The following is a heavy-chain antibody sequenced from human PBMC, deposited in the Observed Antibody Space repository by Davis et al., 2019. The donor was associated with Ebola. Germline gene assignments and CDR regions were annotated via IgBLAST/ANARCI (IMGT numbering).Heavy chain of an antibody. Sequence: AASVKVSCKASGYTFTSYGISWVRQAPGQGLEWMGWISAYNGNTNYAQKLQGRVTMTTDTSTSTAYMELRSLRSDGTAVYYCARDGQKWELLFYYGMDVWGQGTTVTVSS. J-gene: IGHJ6*02. V-gene: IGHV1-18*01. CDR2: ISAYNGNT. CDR3: ARDGQKWELLFYYGMDV. D-gene: IGHD1-26*01. CDR1: GYTFTSYG.